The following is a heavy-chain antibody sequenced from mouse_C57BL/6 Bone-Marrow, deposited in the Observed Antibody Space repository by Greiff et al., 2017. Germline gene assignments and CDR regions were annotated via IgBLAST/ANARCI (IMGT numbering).Heavy chain of an antibody. CDR2: IDPNSGGT. J-gene: IGHJ1*03. CDR1: GYTFTSYW. CDR3: ARRYYGSSYGWYFDV. V-gene: IGHV1-72*01. Sequence: QVQLKQPGAELVKPGASVKLSCKASGYTFTSYWMHWVKQRPGRGLEWIGRIDPNSGGTKYNEKFKSKATLTVDKPSSTAYMQLSSLTSEDSAVYYCARRYYGSSYGWYFDVWGTGTTVTVSS. D-gene: IGHD1-1*01.